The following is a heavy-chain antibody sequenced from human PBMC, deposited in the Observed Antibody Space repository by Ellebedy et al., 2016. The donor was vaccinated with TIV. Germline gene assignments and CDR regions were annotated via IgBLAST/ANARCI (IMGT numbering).Heavy chain of an antibody. Sequence: SGPTLVKPTQTLTLTCTFSGFSLTTSREAVGWIRQPPGEALEWLALIYWDGDERYNPSLKTRLSITKDTSKNQVVLTMNNMDPVDTATFYCAHRRYGLFDYWGPGTLVTVSS. CDR3: AHRRYGLFDY. CDR2: IYWDGDE. J-gene: IGHJ4*02. V-gene: IGHV2-5*02. D-gene: IGHD4-17*01. CDR1: GFSLTTSREA.